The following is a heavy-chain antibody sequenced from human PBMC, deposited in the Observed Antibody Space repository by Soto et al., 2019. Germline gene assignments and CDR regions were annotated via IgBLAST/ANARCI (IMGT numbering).Heavy chain of an antibody. J-gene: IGHJ5*02. CDR1: GGTFSSYT. D-gene: IGHD6-13*01. Sequence: QVQLVQSGAEVKKPGSSVKVSCKASGGTFSSYTISWVRQAPGQGLEWMGRIIPILGIANYAQKFQGRVTITADKSTSTAYMELSSLRSEDTAVYYCAGASPSSSWGWFDPWGQGTLVTVSS. CDR3: AGASPSSSWGWFDP. CDR2: IIPILGIA. V-gene: IGHV1-69*02.